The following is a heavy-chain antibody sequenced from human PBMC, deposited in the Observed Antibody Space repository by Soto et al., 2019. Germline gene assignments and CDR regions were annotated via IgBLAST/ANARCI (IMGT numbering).Heavy chain of an antibody. Sequence: LSLTCTGCGGHITSDYWSWIRQRPGKGLEWIGYIYHSGSTYYNPSLKSRVTISVDRSKNQFSLKLSSVTAADTAVYYCASVPDYWGQGTLVTVSS. D-gene: IGHD2-2*01. CDR3: ASVPDY. CDR1: GGHITSDY. V-gene: IGHV4-30-2*01. J-gene: IGHJ4*02. CDR2: IYHSGST.